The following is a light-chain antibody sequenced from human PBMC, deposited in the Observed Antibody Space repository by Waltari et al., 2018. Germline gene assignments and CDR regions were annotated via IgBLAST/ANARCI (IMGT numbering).Light chain of an antibody. V-gene: IGKV4-1*01. Sequence: DIVMTQSPDSLAVSLGERATIKCYDRESLLCSSNNNNYFSWYQQKPGQSPKLLIHWESNRESGVPDRFSGSGSGTDFILTIDSLHAEDVAVYYCQQYCSSPLTFGGGTKVEIK. CDR1: ESLLCSSNNNNY. CDR2: WES. CDR3: QQYCSSPLT. J-gene: IGKJ4*01.